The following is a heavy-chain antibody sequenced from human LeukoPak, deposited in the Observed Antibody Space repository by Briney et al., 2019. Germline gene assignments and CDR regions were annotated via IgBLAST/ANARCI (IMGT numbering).Heavy chain of an antibody. CDR3: ARDPLYYYDSSGYYFYYYYGMDV. CDR2: IWYDGSNK. CDR1: GFTFSSYG. J-gene: IGHJ6*02. Sequence: PGGSLRLSCAASGFTFSSYGMHWVRQAPGKGLEWVAVIWYDGSNKYYADSVKGRFTISRDNSKNTLYLQMNSLRAEDTAVYYCARDPLYYYDSSGYYFYYYYGMDVWGQGTTVTVSS. D-gene: IGHD3-22*01. V-gene: IGHV3-33*01.